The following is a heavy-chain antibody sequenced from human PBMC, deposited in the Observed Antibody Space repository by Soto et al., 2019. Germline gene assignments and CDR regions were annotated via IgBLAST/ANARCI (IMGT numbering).Heavy chain of an antibody. V-gene: IGHV1-8*02. CDR2: MNPGSGKT. J-gene: IGHJ5*02. CDR3: ARMASAGTLNWFDP. CDR1: GYTFINFD. D-gene: IGHD6-13*01. Sequence: ASVKVSCKASGYTFINFDISWVRQATGQGLEWMGWMNPGSGKTGYANKFQGRVTMTRDASTGTAHLELSSLTSEDTAVYYCARMASAGTLNWFDPWGQGTLVTVSS.